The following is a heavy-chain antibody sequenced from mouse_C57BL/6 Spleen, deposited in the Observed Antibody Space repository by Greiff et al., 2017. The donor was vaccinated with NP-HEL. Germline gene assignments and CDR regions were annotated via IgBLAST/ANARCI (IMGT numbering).Heavy chain of an antibody. V-gene: IGHV5-4*03. CDR1: GFTFSSYA. D-gene: IGHD4-1*01. CDR2: ISDGGSYT. CDR3: ARGGNWDFAY. Sequence: EVKLVESGGGLVKPGGSLKLSCAASGFTFSSYAMSWVRQTPEKRLEWVATISDGGSYTYYPDNVKGRFTISRDNAKNNLYLQMSHLKSEDTAMYYCARGGNWDFAYWGQGTLVTVSA. J-gene: IGHJ3*01.